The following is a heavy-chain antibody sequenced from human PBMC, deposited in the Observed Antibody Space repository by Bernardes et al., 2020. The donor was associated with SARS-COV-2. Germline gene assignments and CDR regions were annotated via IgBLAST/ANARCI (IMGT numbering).Heavy chain of an antibody. CDR2: IGRGGDT. J-gene: IGHJ3*02. CDR1: GLTFSNYD. CDR3: AREVPDYDSVEWALDI. Sequence: GSLRLSCVVSGLTFSNYDFHWVRQASGKGLEWVSAIGRGGDTYYPGSVEGRFTISRENPKNSLYLQMNSLTAGDTAVYYCAREVPDYDSVEWALDIWGPGTLVTVSS. D-gene: IGHD3-22*01. V-gene: IGHV3-13*01.